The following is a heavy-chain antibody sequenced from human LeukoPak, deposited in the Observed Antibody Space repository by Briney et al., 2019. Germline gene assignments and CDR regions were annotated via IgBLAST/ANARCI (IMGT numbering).Heavy chain of an antibody. CDR1: GGSISSYY. D-gene: IGHD3-3*01. CDR2: IYYSGNS. Sequence: SETLSLTCTVSGGSISSYYWNWIRQPPGKGLEWIGYIYYSGNSNYNSSFKSRVTISIDTSKNQFSLKLSSVTAADTAVYYCARDGEAYDFWSGEPGYYYYYMDVWGKGTTVTVSS. CDR3: ARDGEAYDFWSGEPGYYYYYMDV. J-gene: IGHJ6*03. V-gene: IGHV4-59*12.